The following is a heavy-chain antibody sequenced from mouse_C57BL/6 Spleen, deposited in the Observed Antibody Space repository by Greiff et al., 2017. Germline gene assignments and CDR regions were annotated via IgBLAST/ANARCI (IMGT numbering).Heavy chain of an antibody. V-gene: IGHV14-1*01. J-gene: IGHJ1*03. CDR2: IDPEDGDT. Sequence: EVKLVESGAELVRPGASVKLSCTASGFNIKDYYMHWVKQRPEQGLEWIGRIDPEDGDTEYAPKFQGKATMTADTSSNTAYLQLSSLTSEDTAVYYCTTSNYYGSSYNWYFDVWGTGTTVTVSS. CDR3: TTSNYYGSSYNWYFDV. CDR1: GFNIKDYY. D-gene: IGHD1-1*01.